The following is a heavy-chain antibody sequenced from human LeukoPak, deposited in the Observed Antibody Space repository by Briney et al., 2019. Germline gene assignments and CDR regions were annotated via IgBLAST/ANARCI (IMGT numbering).Heavy chain of an antibody. J-gene: IGHJ5*02. Sequence: TGGSLRLSCAASGFTFSSYAMSWVRQAPGEGLEWVSAISGSGGSTYYADSVKGRFTISRDNSKNTLYLQMNSLRAEDTAVYYCAKVRLVVVAATDNNWFDPWGQGTLVTVSS. CDR2: ISGSGGST. CDR1: GFTFSSYA. V-gene: IGHV3-23*01. D-gene: IGHD2-15*01. CDR3: AKVRLVVVAATDNNWFDP.